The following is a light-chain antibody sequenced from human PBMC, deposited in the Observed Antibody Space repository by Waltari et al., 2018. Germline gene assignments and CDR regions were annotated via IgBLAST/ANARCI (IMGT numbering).Light chain of an antibody. CDR3: QQYYSTPQT. CDR1: QSVLYSSNNKNY. Sequence: DIVMTQSPDSLAVSLGERATINCKSSQSVLYSSNNKNYLAWYQQKPGQPPKLLIYWASTRESGVPYRFSGSWSGTDFTLTISSLQAEDVAVYYCQQYYSTPQTFGQGTKVEIK. V-gene: IGKV4-1*01. CDR2: WAS. J-gene: IGKJ1*01.